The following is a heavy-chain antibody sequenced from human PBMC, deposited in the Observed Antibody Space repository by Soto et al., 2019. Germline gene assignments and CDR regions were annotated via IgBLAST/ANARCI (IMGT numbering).Heavy chain of an antibody. V-gene: IGHV3-64*01. CDR2: ISSNGSST. CDR3: ARNLYSSYGMDV. Sequence: PGGSLRLSCAASGFTFSYYALHWVRQAPGKGLEYVSAISSNGSSTYYANSVKGRFTISRDNSKNTLYLQMGSLRAEDMAVYYCARNLYSSYGMDVWGQGTTVTVSS. J-gene: IGHJ6*02. CDR1: GFTFSYYA. D-gene: IGHD6-19*01.